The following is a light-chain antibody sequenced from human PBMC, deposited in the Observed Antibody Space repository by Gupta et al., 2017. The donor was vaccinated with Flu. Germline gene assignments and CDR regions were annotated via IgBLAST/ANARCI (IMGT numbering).Light chain of an antibody. V-gene: IGLV3-25*02. Sequence: YELTPPPSLSVSPVQPARITCPGEPLPKEYVYWYQQKPGQAPVLVIYKDRDRPPGIPERFSGSNSGTTGTLTISGVQAEDEAEYYCQSAERDGNYWVFGGGTKLTVL. CDR2: KDR. CDR1: PLPKEY. CDR3: QSAERDGNYWV. J-gene: IGLJ3*02.